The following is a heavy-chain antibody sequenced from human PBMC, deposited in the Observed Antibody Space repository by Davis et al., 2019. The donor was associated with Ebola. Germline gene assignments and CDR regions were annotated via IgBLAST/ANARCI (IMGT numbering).Heavy chain of an antibody. J-gene: IGHJ4*02. D-gene: IGHD3-10*01. CDR3: ARGKWFGELLVFPFDY. CDR2: ISGYNGNT. CDR1: GYTFTSYG. Sequence: ASVKVSCKASGYTFTSYGISWVRQAPGQGLEWMGWISGYNGNTNYVENLQGRVTMTTDTSTSTAYMELRSLRSADTAVYYCARGKWFGELLVFPFDYWGQGTLVTVSS. V-gene: IGHV1-18*01.